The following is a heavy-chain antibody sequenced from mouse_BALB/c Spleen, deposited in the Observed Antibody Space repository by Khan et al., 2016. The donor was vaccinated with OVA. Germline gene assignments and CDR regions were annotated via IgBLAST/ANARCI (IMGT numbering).Heavy chain of an antibody. D-gene: IGHD2-12*01. V-gene: IGHV1-4*01. J-gene: IGHJ3*01. CDR1: GYTFTTYT. CDR2: IIPTNAYT. CDR3: AREGASYSSDCWFVY. Sequence: QIQLVQSGAELARSGASVKMSCKASGYTFTTYTIHWVKQRPGQGLEWIGYIIPTNAYTNYNQKFKDRATLTADKSSSTAYMQLSSLTCGVSAVYYCAREGASYSSDCWFVYGGQGTMFTVSA.